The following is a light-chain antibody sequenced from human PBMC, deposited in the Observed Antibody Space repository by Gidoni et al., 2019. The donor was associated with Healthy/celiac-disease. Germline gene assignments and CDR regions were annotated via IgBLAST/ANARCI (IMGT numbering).Light chain of an antibody. V-gene: IGKV3-15*01. CDR2: GAS. CDR1: QSVSSN. Sequence: EIVMTQSPATLSVSPGERVTLSCRASQSVSSNLAWYQQKPGQAPRLLIHGASTRATGIPARFSGSGSGTEFTLTISSLQSEDFAVYYCQQYNNWPLTFGGGTKVEIK. CDR3: QQYNNWPLT. J-gene: IGKJ4*01.